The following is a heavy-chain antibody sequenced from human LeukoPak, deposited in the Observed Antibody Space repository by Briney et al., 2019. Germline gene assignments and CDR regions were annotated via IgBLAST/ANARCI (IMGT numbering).Heavy chain of an antibody. CDR3: ARDHPLWSMCCFRDAFDI. Sequence: ASVKVSFKASGYTFTSYGISWVRQAPGQGLEWMGWISAYNGNTNYAQKLQGRVTMTTDTSTSTAYMELRSLRSDDTAVYYCARDHPLWSMCCFRDAFDIWGQGTMVTVSS. J-gene: IGHJ3*02. V-gene: IGHV1-18*01. CDR2: ISAYNGNT. D-gene: IGHD2-15*01. CDR1: GYTFTSYG.